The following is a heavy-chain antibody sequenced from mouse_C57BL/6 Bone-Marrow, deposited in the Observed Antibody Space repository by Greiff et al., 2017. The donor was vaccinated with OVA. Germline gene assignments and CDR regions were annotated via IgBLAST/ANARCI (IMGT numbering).Heavy chain of an antibody. Sequence: EVQLQQSGPELVKPGASVKISCKASGYTFTDYYMNWVKQSHGKSLEWIGDINPNNGGTSYNQKFKGKATLTVDKSSSTAYLELRSLTSEDSAVYYCARAAQATYFDDWGQGTTLTVSS. V-gene: IGHV1-26*01. CDR1: GYTFTDYY. CDR2: INPNNGGT. CDR3: ARAAQATYFDD. D-gene: IGHD3-2*02. J-gene: IGHJ2*01.